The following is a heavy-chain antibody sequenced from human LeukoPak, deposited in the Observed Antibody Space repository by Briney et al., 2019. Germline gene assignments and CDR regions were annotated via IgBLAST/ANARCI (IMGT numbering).Heavy chain of an antibody. J-gene: IGHJ2*01. CDR3: AKCLDYGDLEDMQDFDL. D-gene: IGHD4-17*01. CDR1: GYTFTGYQ. CDR2: INANSGGT. Sequence: ASVKVSCKSSGYTFTGYQMHWVRQAPGQGLEWMGRINANSGGTNTAQKFQGRVTMTRDTSKTTAYMELGGLRSDDTAVYYCAKCLDYGDLEDMQDFDLWGRGTLVTVSS. V-gene: IGHV1-2*06.